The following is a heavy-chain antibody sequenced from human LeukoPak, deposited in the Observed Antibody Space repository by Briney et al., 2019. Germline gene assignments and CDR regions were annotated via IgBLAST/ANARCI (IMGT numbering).Heavy chain of an antibody. CDR3: ARVPTYGGYAFDY. Sequence: GESLKLSCKGSGYSFTSYWIGWVRQMPGKGLEWKGIIYPGDSDTRYSPSCQGQVTISADKSISTAYLQWSSLNASDTAMYYYARVPTYGGYAFDYWGQGTLVTVSS. D-gene: IGHD5-12*01. CDR1: GYSFTSYW. V-gene: IGHV5-51*01. J-gene: IGHJ4*02. CDR2: IYPGDSDT.